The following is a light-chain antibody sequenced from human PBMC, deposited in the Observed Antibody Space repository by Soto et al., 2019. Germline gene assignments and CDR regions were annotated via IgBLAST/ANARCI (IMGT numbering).Light chain of an antibody. CDR3: QQSYGTPWT. CDR2: AAS. CDR1: QSISTY. V-gene: IGKV1-39*01. Sequence: DIQMTQSPSSLSTSVGDRVTITCRASQSISTYLNWYQQKPGKAPKLLIYAASSLQSGVPSRFSGSGSGTDFTLTISSLQPKDFATYFCQQSYGTPWTFGQGSKVEI. J-gene: IGKJ1*01.